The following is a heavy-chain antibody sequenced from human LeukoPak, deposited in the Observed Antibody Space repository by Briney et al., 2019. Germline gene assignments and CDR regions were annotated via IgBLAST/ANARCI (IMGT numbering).Heavy chain of an antibody. V-gene: IGHV1-2*02. D-gene: IGHD2-21*01. CDR3: ATISLAEDAFDI. J-gene: IGHJ3*02. CDR2: INPNSGGT. Sequence: ASVKVSCKASGYTFTGYYMHWVRQPPGQGLEWMGWINPNSGGTNYAQKFQGRVTMTRDTSISTAYMELSRLRSDDTAVYYCATISLAEDAFDIWGQGTMVTVSS. CDR1: GYTFTGYY.